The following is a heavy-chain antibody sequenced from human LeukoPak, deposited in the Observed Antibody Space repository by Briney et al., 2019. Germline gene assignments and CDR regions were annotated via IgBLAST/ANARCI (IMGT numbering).Heavy chain of an antibody. CDR3: AREARGGSTYFDN. J-gene: IGHJ4*02. CDR2: IYSSGTT. V-gene: IGHV4-4*07. D-gene: IGHD1-26*01. Sequence: SETLSLTCTVSGGSMSGCFWAWIRRPAGKGLEWIGRIYSSGTTNYNLSLKSRVTMSLDTSKNQFSLSLTSVTAADTAVYYCAREARGGSTYFDNWGQGTLVTVSS. CDR1: GGSMSGCF.